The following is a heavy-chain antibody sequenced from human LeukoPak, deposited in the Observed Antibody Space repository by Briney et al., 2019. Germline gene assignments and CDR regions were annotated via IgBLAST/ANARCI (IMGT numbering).Heavy chain of an antibody. Sequence: GGSLRLSCAASGFTFSSYAMHWVRQAPGKGLEWVAGISYDGSSKYYADSVKGRFTISRDNSENYQYLQMNSLRAEDTALYYCARDQGYCSGGSCYSGYYFDYWGQGTLVTVSS. V-gene: IGHV3-30*04. J-gene: IGHJ4*02. CDR1: GFTFSSYA. CDR3: ARDQGYCSGGSCYSGYYFDY. D-gene: IGHD2-15*01. CDR2: ISYDGSSK.